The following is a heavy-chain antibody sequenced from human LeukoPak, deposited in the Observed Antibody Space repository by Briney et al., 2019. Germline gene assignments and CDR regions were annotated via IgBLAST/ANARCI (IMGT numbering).Heavy chain of an antibody. V-gene: IGHV3-21*01. D-gene: IGHD3-3*01. CDR3: ARGRGFWSGYYLDY. CDR1: GFTFSSYS. CDR2: ISSSSSYI. J-gene: IGHJ4*02. Sequence: PGGSLRLSCAASGFTFSSYSMNWVRQAPGKGLEWVSSISSSSSYIYYADSVKGRFTISRDSAKNSLYLQMNSLRAEDTAVYYCARGRGFWSGYYLDYWGQGTLVTVSS.